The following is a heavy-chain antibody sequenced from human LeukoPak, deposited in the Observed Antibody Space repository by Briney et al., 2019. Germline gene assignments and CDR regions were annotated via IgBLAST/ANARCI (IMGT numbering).Heavy chain of an antibody. J-gene: IGHJ4*02. D-gene: IGHD1-1*01. CDR3: AKNPRLEGWIYFDS. V-gene: IGHV3-23*01. Sequence: GGSLRLSCAASGFTFSSYSMSWVRQAPGKGLEWVSSISGSGGRIDYADSVKGRFTISRDNSKNTLSLQMNSLTAEDTAVYYCAKNPRLEGWIYFDSWGQGILVTVSS. CDR2: ISGSGGRI. CDR1: GFTFSSYS.